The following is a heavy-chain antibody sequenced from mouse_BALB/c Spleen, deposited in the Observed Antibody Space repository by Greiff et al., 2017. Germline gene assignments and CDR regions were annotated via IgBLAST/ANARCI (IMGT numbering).Heavy chain of an antibody. CDR2: IYPGDGDT. CDR3: ARSGDYDERSWFAY. D-gene: IGHD2-4*01. J-gene: IGHJ3*01. Sequence: QVQLQQSGPELVKPGASVKISCKASGYAFSSSWMNWVKQRPGQGLEWIGRIYPGDGDTNYNGKFKGKATLTADKSSSTAYMQLSSLTSVDSAVYFCARSGDYDERSWFAYWGQGTLVTVSA. CDR1: GYAFSSSW. V-gene: IGHV1-82*01.